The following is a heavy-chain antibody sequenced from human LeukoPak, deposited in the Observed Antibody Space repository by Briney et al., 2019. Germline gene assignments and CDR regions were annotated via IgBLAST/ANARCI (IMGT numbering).Heavy chain of an antibody. D-gene: IGHD2/OR15-2a*01. Sequence: GGSLRLSCAASGFTFSSYAMHWVRQAPGKGLEGVAVISYDGSNKYYADSVKGRFTISRDNSKNTLYLQMNSLRAEDTAVYYCARPLSPTDSMAINPWGQGTLVTVSS. V-gene: IGHV3-30*01. CDR2: ISYDGSNK. J-gene: IGHJ5*02. CDR3: ARPLSPTDSMAINP. CDR1: GFTFSSYA.